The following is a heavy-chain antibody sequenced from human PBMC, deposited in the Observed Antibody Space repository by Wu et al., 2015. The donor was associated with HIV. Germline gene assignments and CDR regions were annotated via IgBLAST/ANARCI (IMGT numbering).Heavy chain of an antibody. CDR1: GYTFIDYY. CDR3: ARLQSLSGFYSNADY. CDR2: INPNRGGT. J-gene: IGHJ4*02. D-gene: IGHD3-22*01. V-gene: IGHV1-2*02. Sequence: QVQLLQSGAEVKKPGASVMVSCKASGYTFIDYYMYWVRQAPGQGLEWMGWINPNRGGTKYAQKFQGRVTMTRDTAVNTAYMELNSLRSDDTAVYYCARLQSLSGFYSNADYWGQGTLVTVSS.